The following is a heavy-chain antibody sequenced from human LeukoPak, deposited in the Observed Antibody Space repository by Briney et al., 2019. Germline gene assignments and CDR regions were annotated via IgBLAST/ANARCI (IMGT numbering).Heavy chain of an antibody. V-gene: IGHV6-1*01. CDR3: ASSLYSSYDTRFDP. D-gene: IGHD5-12*01. CDR2: SYYRSKWFN. Sequence: SQTLSLTCAISGDSVSSNSASWSWIRQSPSRGLEWLGRSYYRSKWFNDYAVSVKSRITINADTSKNQFSLQLDSVSPEDTAVYYCASSLYSSYDTRFDPWGQGTLVTVSS. CDR1: GDSVSSNSAS. J-gene: IGHJ5*02.